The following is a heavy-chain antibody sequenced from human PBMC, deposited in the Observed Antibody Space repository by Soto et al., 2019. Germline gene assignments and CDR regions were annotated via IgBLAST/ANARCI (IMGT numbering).Heavy chain of an antibody. V-gene: IGHV1-8*01. D-gene: IGHD6-13*01. Sequence: VAPVKGSCKASGYTFTSYYINWVRQATVQGLEWMGWMNPNSGNTGYAQKFQGRVTMTRNTSISTAYMELSSLRSEDTAVYYCARGIAAAGTSVDYWGQGTLVTVSS. J-gene: IGHJ4*02. CDR1: GYTFTSYY. CDR3: ARGIAAAGTSVDY. CDR2: MNPNSGNT.